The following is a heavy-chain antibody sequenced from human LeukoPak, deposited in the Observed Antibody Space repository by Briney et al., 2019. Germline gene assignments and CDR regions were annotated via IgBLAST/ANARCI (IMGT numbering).Heavy chain of an antibody. J-gene: IGHJ4*02. D-gene: IGHD6-13*01. Sequence: PSETLSLTCTVSGGSISCYYWSWIRQPAGKGLEWIGRIYTSGSTNYNPSLKSRVTMSVDTSKNQFSLKLSSVTAADTAVYYCARDSSSWVSSFDYWGQGTLVTVSS. CDR1: GGSISCYY. CDR3: ARDSSSWVSSFDY. V-gene: IGHV4-4*07. CDR2: IYTSGST.